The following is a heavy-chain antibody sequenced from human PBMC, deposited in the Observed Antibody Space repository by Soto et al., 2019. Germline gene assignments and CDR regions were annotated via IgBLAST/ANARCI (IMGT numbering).Heavy chain of an antibody. Sequence: GGSLRLSCAASGFTFSSYWMSWVRQAPGKGLEWVANIKQDGSEKYYVDSVKGRFTISRDNAKNSLYLQMNSLRAEDTAVYYCARASGWLLYVDCFDYWGQGTLVTVSS. V-gene: IGHV3-7*04. CDR3: ARASGWLLYVDCFDY. D-gene: IGHD3-3*01. CDR2: IKQDGSEK. CDR1: GFTFSSYW. J-gene: IGHJ4*02.